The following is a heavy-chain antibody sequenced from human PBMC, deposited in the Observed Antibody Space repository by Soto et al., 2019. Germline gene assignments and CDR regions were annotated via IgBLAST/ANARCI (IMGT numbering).Heavy chain of an antibody. D-gene: IGHD2-15*01. V-gene: IGHV4-59*08. CDR2: TSYSGST. J-gene: IGHJ4*02. CDR1: GGSISSSY. CDR3: ARLTYCSGNTCYGRYYFDY. Sequence: SETLSLTCTVSGGSISSSYWSWIRQPPGKGLEWIGYTSYSGSTNYNPSLKSRVTMSVDTSKSQFSLKLTSVTAADTALYYCARLTYCSGNTCYGRYYFDYWGQGTLVTVSS.